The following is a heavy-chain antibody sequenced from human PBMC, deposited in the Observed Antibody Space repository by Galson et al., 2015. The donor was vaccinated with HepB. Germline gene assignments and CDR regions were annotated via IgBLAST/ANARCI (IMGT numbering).Heavy chain of an antibody. CDR2: SRNKANGYTT. V-gene: IGHV3-72*01. D-gene: IGHD2-8*02. J-gene: IGHJ4*02. CDR1: GFTFSDHY. Sequence: SLRLSCAVSGFTFSDHYMDWVRQAPGKGLEWVGRSRNKANGYTTEYAASVKGSFTISRDDSKNSLYLQMNSLKTEDTAVYYCARIASDYWLDYWGQGTLVTVSS. CDR3: ARIASDYWLDY.